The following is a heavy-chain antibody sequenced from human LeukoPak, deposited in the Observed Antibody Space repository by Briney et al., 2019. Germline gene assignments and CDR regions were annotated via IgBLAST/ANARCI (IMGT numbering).Heavy chain of an antibody. V-gene: IGHV4-34*01. J-gene: IGHJ4*02. CDR3: ARGRQQWLEEYYFDY. Sequence: KPSETLSLTCAVYGGSFSGYYWSWIRQPPGKGLEWIGEMNHSGSTNYNPSLKSRVTISVDTSKNQFSLKLSSVTAADTAVYYCARGRQQWLEEYYFDYWGQGTLVTVSS. CDR2: MNHSGST. D-gene: IGHD6-19*01. CDR1: GGSFSGYY.